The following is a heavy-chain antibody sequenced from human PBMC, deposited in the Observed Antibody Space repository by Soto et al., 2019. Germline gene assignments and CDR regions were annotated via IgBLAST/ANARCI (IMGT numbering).Heavy chain of an antibody. CDR2: ISYDGGNK. V-gene: IGHV3-30*18. CDR3: AKPTVTTILAFDL. Sequence: QVQLVESGGGVVQPGRSLRLSCAASGFTFSTYDMHWVRQAPGKGLEWVAVISYDGGNKYYADSVKGRFTISRDNSKNTLFLQINSLRAEDTAVYYCAKPTVTTILAFDLWGQGTIVTVSS. D-gene: IGHD4-4*01. CDR1: GFTFSTYD. J-gene: IGHJ3*01.